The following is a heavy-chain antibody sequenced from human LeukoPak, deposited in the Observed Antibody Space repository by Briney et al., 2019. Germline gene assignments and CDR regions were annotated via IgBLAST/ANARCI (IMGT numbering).Heavy chain of an antibody. CDR1: GFTVSGNY. J-gene: IGHJ4*02. Sequence: PGGSLRLSCAASGFTVSGNYMSWVRQAPGKGLEWVSVIFSGGATYYADSVKGRFTISRDNSKDTLYLQLNSLRAEDTAVYYCARGKTPAVTTPFDYWGQGTLVTVSS. CDR2: IFSGGAT. D-gene: IGHD4-17*01. CDR3: ARGKTPAVTTPFDY. V-gene: IGHV3-53*01.